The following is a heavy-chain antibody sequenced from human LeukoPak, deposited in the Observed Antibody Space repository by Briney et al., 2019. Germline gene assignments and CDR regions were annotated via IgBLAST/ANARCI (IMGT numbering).Heavy chain of an antibody. Sequence: KPSETLSLTCTVSGGSISSSSYYWGWIRQPPGKGLEWIGSTYYSGSTYYNPSLKSRVTISVDTSKNQFSLKLSSVTAADTAVYYCARNMVRGVTYYFDYWGQGTLVTVSS. D-gene: IGHD3-10*01. J-gene: IGHJ4*02. V-gene: IGHV4-39*01. CDR1: GGSISSSSYY. CDR2: TYYSGST. CDR3: ARNMVRGVTYYFDY.